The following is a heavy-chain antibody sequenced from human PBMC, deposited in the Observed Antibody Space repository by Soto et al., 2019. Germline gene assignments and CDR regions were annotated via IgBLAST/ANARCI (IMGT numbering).Heavy chain of an antibody. Sequence: QVQLVQSGAEVKKPGSSVKVSCKASGGTFSSYAISWVRQAPGHGLEWMGGIIPVFGRTNYARKFQGRVTITADESRRTADMELSSLRAEDMAVYYCARVVEMSRSKHNCFDPWCQGSLVTVSS. CDR3: ARVVEMSRSKHNCFDP. V-gene: IGHV1-69*01. D-gene: IGHD2-15*01. CDR2: IIPVFGRT. J-gene: IGHJ5*02. CDR1: GGTFSSYA.